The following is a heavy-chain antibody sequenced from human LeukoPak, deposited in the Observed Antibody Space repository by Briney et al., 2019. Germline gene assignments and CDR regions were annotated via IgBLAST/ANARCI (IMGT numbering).Heavy chain of an antibody. CDR1: GFTFSRYS. D-gene: IGHD4-17*01. Sequence: KPGGSLRLSCAASGFTFSRYSMNWVGQAPGKGLEWVSSISSSSSYIYYADSVKGRFTISRDNAKTSLYLQMNSLRAEDTAVYYCARDRLIYGDYGDAFDIWGQGTMVTVSS. CDR2: ISSSSSYI. V-gene: IGHV3-21*01. CDR3: ARDRLIYGDYGDAFDI. J-gene: IGHJ3*02.